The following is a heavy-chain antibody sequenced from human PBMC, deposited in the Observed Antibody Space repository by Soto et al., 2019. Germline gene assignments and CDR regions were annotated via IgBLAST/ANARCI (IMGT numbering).Heavy chain of an antibody. D-gene: IGHD3-10*01. CDR3: ARGRARDYYYGMDV. V-gene: IGHV3-21*01. CDR2: ISSSSSYI. CDR1: AFTFSTYN. Sequence: GGSLRLSCAASAFTFSTYNMNWVRQAPGKGLEWVSSISSSSSYIYYADSVKGRFTISRDNAKNSLYLQMNSLRAEDTAVYYCARGRARDYYYGMDVWGQGTTATVSS. J-gene: IGHJ6*02.